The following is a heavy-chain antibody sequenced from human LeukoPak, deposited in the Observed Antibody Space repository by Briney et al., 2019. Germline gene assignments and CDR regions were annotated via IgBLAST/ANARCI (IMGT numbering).Heavy chain of an antibody. Sequence: ASVKVSCKASGYTFTGYYMHWVRQAPGQGLEWMGWINPNSGGTNYAQKFQGRVTMTRDTSISTAYMELSRPRSDDTAVYYCARDEIAAAGTYADNWFDPWGQGTLVTVSS. J-gene: IGHJ5*02. CDR2: INPNSGGT. D-gene: IGHD6-13*01. CDR1: GYTFTGYY. V-gene: IGHV1-2*02. CDR3: ARDEIAAAGTYADNWFDP.